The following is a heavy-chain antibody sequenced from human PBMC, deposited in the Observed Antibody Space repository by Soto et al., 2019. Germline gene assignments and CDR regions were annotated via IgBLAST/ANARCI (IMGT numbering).Heavy chain of an antibody. CDR1: GFTFTRYS. Sequence: GGSLRLSCPASGFTFTRYSMNWVRQAPGKGLEWVSSISSTTNYIYYGDSMKGRFTISRDNAKNSLYLEMNSLRAEDTAVYYCARESEDLTSNFDYWGQGTLVTVSS. V-gene: IGHV3-21*06. CDR3: ARESEDLTSNFDY. J-gene: IGHJ4*02. CDR2: ISSTTNYI.